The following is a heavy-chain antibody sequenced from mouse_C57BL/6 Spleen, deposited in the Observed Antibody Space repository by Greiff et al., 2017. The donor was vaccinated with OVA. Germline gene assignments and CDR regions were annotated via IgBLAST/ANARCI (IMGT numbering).Heavy chain of an antibody. CDR1: GYTFTSYW. J-gene: IGHJ4*01. V-gene: IGHV1-52*01. Sequence: QLQQPGAELVRPGSSVKLSCKASGYTFTSYWMHWVKQRPIQGLEWIGNIDPSDSETHYNQKFKDKATLTVDKSSSTAYMQLSSLTSEDSAVYYCARSRDGSYGNYDYAMDYWGQGTSVTVSS. CDR3: ARSRDGSYGNYDYAMDY. CDR2: IDPSDSET. D-gene: IGHD2-1*01.